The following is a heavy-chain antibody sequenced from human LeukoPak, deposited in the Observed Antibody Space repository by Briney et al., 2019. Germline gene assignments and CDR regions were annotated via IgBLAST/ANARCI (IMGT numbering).Heavy chain of an antibody. J-gene: IGHJ3*02. CDR2: ISHDGGNR. D-gene: IGHD1-14*01. CDR3: SIPYLTPMSAIFLGSAFDI. V-gene: IGHV3-30*04. CDR1: GFTFSSYP. Sequence: QTGGSLRLSCAASGFTFSSYPIHWVRQAPGKGLEWVAAISHDGGNRYYADSVMGRLTISRDNSRRTVYLQINSLGPEDTALYHCSIPYLTPMSAIFLGSAFDIWGQGTMVTVSS.